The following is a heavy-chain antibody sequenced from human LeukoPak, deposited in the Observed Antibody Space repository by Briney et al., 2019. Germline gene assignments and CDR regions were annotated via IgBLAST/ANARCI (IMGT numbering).Heavy chain of an antibody. CDR2: ISYSGST. CDR1: GGSISGYY. Sequence: PSETLSLTCIVSGGSISGYYWSWIRQPPGQGLEWIGYISYSGSTYYNPSLKSRVTISVDTSKNQLSLRLSSVTAADTAVYYCAKHQRDSSGYHYFAYWGKGTLVTVSS. D-gene: IGHD3-22*01. CDR3: AKHQRDSSGYHYFAY. J-gene: IGHJ4*02. V-gene: IGHV4-59*08.